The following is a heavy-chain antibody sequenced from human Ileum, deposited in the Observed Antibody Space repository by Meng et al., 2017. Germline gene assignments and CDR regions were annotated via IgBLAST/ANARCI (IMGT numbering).Heavy chain of an antibody. D-gene: IGHD5/OR15-5a*01. CDR2: TAHNGHT. CDR3: GSDVRGQASVSGWFGT. V-gene: IGHV4-4*02. J-gene: IGHJ5*01. Sequence: QLQQRGSGPRRGEPTGTLSLTCAVASGYVRSKHCSTGVRKASGKALEGFGETAHNGHTNNNPSPKGRVTISLDNSQKHGALKLNSVTAANTAVYYRGSDVRGQASVSGWFGTRCKVTLVTVSS. CDR1: SGYVRSKHC.